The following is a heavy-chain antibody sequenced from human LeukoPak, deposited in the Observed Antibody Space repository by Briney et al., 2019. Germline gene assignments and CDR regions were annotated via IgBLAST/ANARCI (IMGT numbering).Heavy chain of an antibody. Sequence: GGSLRLSCAASGFTFSSYWMSWVRQAPGKGLEWVANIKQDGSEKYYVDSVKGRFTISRDNAKNSLYLQMNSLRAEDTAVYYCARDRPRFLEWSFYYYYGMDVWGLGTTVTVSS. CDR1: GFTFSSYW. J-gene: IGHJ6*02. CDR3: ARDRPRFLEWSFYYYYGMDV. V-gene: IGHV3-7*03. CDR2: IKQDGSEK. D-gene: IGHD3-3*01.